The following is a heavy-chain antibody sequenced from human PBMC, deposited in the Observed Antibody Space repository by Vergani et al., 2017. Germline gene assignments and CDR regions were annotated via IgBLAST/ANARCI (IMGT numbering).Heavy chain of an antibody. CDR1: GFTFSSYG. V-gene: IGHV3-30*18. CDR2: ISYDGSNK. Sequence: QVQLVESGGGVVQPGRSLRLSCAASGFTFSSYGMHWVRQAPGKGLEWVAVISYDGSNKYYADSVMGRFTISRDNSKNTLYLQMNSLRAEDTAVYYCAKDRAVAGTYYFDCWGQGTLVTVSS. D-gene: IGHD6-19*01. J-gene: IGHJ4*02. CDR3: AKDRAVAGTYYFDC.